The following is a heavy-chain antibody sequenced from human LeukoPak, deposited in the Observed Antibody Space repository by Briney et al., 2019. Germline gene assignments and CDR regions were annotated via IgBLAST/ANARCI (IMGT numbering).Heavy chain of an antibody. D-gene: IGHD3-16*01. J-gene: IGHJ3*02. CDR1: GFTFDDYA. V-gene: IGHV3-9*01. CDR2: ISWNSGSI. Sequence: PGRSLRLSCAASGFTFDDYAMHWVRQAPGKGLEWVSGISWNSGSIGYADSVKGRFTISRDNAKNSLYLQTNSLRAEDTALYYCAKASRGSLGAFDIWGQGTMVTVSS. CDR3: AKASRGSLGAFDI.